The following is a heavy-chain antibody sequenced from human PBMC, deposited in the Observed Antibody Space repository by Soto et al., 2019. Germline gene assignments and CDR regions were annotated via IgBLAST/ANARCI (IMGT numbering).Heavy chain of an antibody. Sequence: QPGGPLRLSCAASGFTFSDNILHWVRQAPGKGLEWLAFISADGDTKYYADSVKGRFTISRDNSKNTLYLQMNSLRREDTSVYYCLGGIGYSYGYHAFDLWGQGTMVTVSS. J-gene: IGHJ3*01. V-gene: IGHV3-30-3*01. CDR1: GFTFSDNI. D-gene: IGHD5-18*01. CDR3: LGGIGYSYGYHAFDL. CDR2: ISADGDTK.